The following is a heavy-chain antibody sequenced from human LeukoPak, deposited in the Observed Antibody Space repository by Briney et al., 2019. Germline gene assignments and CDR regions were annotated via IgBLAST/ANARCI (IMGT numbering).Heavy chain of an antibody. Sequence: GGSLRLSCAASGFTFSTYWMHWVRQAPGKGLLWVSRINSDGSSATYADSVKGRFTISRDNAKNSLYLQMNSLRAEDTAVYYCAREGDQGFDPWGQGTLVTVSS. CDR3: AREGDQGFDP. CDR2: INSDGSSA. J-gene: IGHJ5*02. CDR1: GFTFSTYW. V-gene: IGHV3-74*01. D-gene: IGHD3-16*01.